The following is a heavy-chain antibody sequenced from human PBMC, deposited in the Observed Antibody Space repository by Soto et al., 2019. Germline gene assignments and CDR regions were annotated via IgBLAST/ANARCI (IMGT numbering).Heavy chain of an antibody. V-gene: IGHV5-10-1*01. CDR1: GYTFATVW. D-gene: IGHD2-2*01. Sequence: GESLKIACTGFGYTFATVWISWVRQMPGKGLEWMGRIDPRDSYVDYSPSVQGHVTISVDKSTSTAYLQWGSLKASDSAIYYCARIYCTTSTCDSWLDPWGQGTLVTVSS. CDR3: ARIYCTTSTCDSWLDP. CDR2: IDPRDSYV. J-gene: IGHJ5*02.